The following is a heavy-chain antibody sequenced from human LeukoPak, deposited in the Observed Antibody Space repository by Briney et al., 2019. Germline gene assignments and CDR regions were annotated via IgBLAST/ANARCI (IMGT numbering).Heavy chain of an antibody. D-gene: IGHD6-19*01. J-gene: IGHJ4*02. CDR3: ARDLKRGYSSGRYSWGTGSSNDY. CDR1: GYTFTNYG. CDR2: ISVYSGNT. V-gene: IGHV1-18*01. Sequence: GASVKVSCKASGYTFTNYGISWVRQAPGQGLEWMGWISVYSGNTHYAQSLQGRVTMPPHTYTRTAYMEVRSLRSDDRAVYYFARDLKRGYSSGRYSWGTGSSNDYWGQGTLVTVSS.